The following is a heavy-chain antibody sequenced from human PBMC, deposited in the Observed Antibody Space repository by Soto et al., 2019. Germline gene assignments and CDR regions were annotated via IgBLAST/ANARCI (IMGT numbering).Heavy chain of an antibody. V-gene: IGHV4-39*01. D-gene: IGHD2-21*01. CDR1: GSSIITTYY. J-gene: IGHJ6*02. CDR2: AYYSGNT. Sequence: ETLSLTCSVSGSSIITTYYWGWIRQPPGKGLEWIGSAYYSGNTYYNSSLKSRVTIFVGTSKSQFSLILGSVTAADTAVYYCARHDWARFYGMDVWGQVTTVTVSS. CDR3: ARHDWARFYGMDV.